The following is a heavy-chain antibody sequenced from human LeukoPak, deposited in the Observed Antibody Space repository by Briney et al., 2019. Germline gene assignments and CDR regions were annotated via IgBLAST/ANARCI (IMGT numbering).Heavy chain of an antibody. V-gene: IGHV3-30*04. J-gene: IGHJ4*02. CDR3: AREAEGFSIFDY. CDR2: ISYDGSNK. Sequence: GRSLRLSCVASGFTFSSYAMHWVRQAPGKGLEWVAVISYDGSNKYYADSVKGRFTISRDNSKNTLYLQMNSLRAEDTAVYYCAREAEGFSIFDYWGQGTLVTVSS. D-gene: IGHD3-3*01. CDR1: GFTFSSYA.